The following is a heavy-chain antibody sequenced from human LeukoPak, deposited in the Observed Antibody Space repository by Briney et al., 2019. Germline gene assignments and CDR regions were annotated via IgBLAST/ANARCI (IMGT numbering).Heavy chain of an antibody. V-gene: IGHV3-23*01. J-gene: IGHJ4*02. Sequence: GGSLRLSCAASGFRFSSYAMSWVRQAPGKGLEWVSAISGSGVSAYYADSVKGRFTVSRDNSKNTLYLQMSSLRAEDTAVYYCAKDERNWNYNLASQTYDWGQGTLVTVSS. CDR1: GFRFSSYA. CDR2: ISGSGVSA. CDR3: AKDERNWNYNLASQTYD. D-gene: IGHD1-7*01.